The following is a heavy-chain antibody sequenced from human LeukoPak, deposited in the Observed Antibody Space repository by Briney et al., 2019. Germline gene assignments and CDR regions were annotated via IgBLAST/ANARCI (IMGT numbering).Heavy chain of an antibody. J-gene: IGHJ4*02. CDR3: AKQSAGSAAWYSLHYDF. Sequence: GGSLRLSCAASGFTLSSYAMTWVRQAPGRGLEWVSSVDGGGGGTYYADSVKDRFTISRDNSKDTLYLQMNGLRAEDTAVYFCAKQSAGSAAWYSLHYDFWGQGTLVTVSS. CDR2: VDGGGGGT. D-gene: IGHD6-13*01. CDR1: GFTLSSYA. V-gene: IGHV3-23*01.